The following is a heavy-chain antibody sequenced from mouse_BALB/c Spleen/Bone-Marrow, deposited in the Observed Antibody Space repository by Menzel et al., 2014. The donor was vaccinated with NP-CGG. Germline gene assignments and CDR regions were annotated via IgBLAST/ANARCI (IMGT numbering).Heavy chain of an antibody. CDR1: GFTFTDYY. Sequence: EVQVVESGGGSVQPGGSPRLSCATSGFTFTDYYMSWVRQPPGKALEWLGFIRNKANGYTTEYSASVKGRFTISRDNSQRILYLQMNTLRAEDSATYYCARDENVGIYWYFDVWGAGTTVIVSS. J-gene: IGHJ1*01. CDR2: IRNKANGYTT. V-gene: IGHV7-3*02. CDR3: ARDENVGIYWYFDV.